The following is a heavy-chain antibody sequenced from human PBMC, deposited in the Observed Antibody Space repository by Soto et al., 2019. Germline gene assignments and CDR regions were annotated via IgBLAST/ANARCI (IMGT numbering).Heavy chain of an antibody. CDR1: GGTFSSYS. CDR2: IVPMVGIT. J-gene: IGHJ6*03. V-gene: IGHV1-69*02. CDR3: AQEGVVTGLSSMDV. D-gene: IGHD3-16*01. Sequence: QVQLVQSGAEVKKPGSSVKVSCKASGGTFSSYSITWVRPAPGQGLEWMGRIVPMVGITNYAQKFQDRVTITAHRSTSTAYMELTSLESAVTAVYYRAQEGVVTGLSSMDVWGRGTPVTVAS.